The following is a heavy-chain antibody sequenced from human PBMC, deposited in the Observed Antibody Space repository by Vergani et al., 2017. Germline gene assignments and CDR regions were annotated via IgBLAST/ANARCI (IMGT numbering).Heavy chain of an antibody. J-gene: IGHJ6*03. Sequence: QVPLVPSGAEVKKPGASVKVSCKASGYTFTSYDINWVRQATGQGLEWMGWMNPNSGNTGYAQKFQGRVTMTRNTSISTAYMELSSLRSEDTAVYYCARRGSSWVYYYYYYMDVWGKGTTVTVSS. V-gene: IGHV1-8*01. CDR3: ARRGSSWVYYYYYYMDV. CDR1: GYTFTSYD. D-gene: IGHD6-13*01. CDR2: MNPNSGNT.